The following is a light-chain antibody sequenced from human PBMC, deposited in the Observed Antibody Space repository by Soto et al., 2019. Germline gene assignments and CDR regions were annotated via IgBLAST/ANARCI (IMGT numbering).Light chain of an antibody. CDR1: QSVNSN. CDR2: GAS. V-gene: IGKV3-15*01. CDR3: QQYNDWPLT. Sequence: KVTTQSPATLSVSPGERATLSCRASQSVNSNLAWYQQKPGQAPRLLLYGASTRAIGIPARFSGSASGTEFTLTISSLQSEDSAVYYCQQYNDWPLTFGGGTKVEI. J-gene: IGKJ4*01.